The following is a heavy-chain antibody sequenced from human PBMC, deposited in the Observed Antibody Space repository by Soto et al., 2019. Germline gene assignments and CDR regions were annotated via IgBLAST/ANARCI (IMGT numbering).Heavy chain of an antibody. V-gene: IGHV3-11*04. CDR1: GFTFSDYY. J-gene: IGHJ6*02. CDR2: ITSSGSII. D-gene: IGHD3-10*01. CDR3: ASDLSGRADV. Sequence: LRLSCAASGFTFSDYYMSWIRQAPGKGLEWVSHITSSGSIIYYADSVKGRFTISRDNAKNTLYLQMNSLRVEDTAVYYCASDLSGRADVWGQGTTVTVSS.